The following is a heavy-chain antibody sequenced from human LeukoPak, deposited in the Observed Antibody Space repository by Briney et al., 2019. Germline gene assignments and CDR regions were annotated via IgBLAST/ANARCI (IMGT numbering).Heavy chain of an antibody. CDR3: ARETYDSSGSVDY. CDR1: GYTFTGYY. V-gene: IGHV1-2*02. Sequence: GASVKVSCKASGYTFTGYYMHWVRQAPGQGLEWIGWINPNSGGTNYAQKFQGRVTMTRDTSISTAYMELSRLRSDDTAVYYCARETYDSSGSVDYWGQGTLVTVSS. J-gene: IGHJ4*02. CDR2: INPNSGGT. D-gene: IGHD3-22*01.